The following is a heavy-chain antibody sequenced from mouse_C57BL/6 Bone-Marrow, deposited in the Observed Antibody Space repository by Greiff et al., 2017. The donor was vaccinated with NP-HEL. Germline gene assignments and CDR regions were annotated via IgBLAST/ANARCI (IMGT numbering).Heavy chain of an antibody. J-gene: IGHJ3*01. CDR1: GFTFSDYG. CDR2: ISSGRSTI. V-gene: IGHV5-17*01. Sequence: EVKLVESGGGLVKPGGSLKLSCAASGFTFSDYGMHWVRQAPEKGLAWVAYISSGRSTISYADTVKGRFTISRDNAKNTLCLQMTILRSEDTAMYYCAKTFAYWGQGTLVTVSA. CDR3: AKTFAY.